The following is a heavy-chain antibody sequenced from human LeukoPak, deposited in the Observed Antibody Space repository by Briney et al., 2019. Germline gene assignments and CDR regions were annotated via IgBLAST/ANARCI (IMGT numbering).Heavy chain of an antibody. CDR1: GGSISSYY. Sequence: SETLSLTCTVSGGSISSYYWSWIRQPPGKGLEWIGYIYYSGGTNYNPSLKSRVTISVDTSKNQFSLKLSSVTAADTAVYYCARSPGGIGDYWGQGTLVTVSS. CDR3: ARSPGGIGDY. V-gene: IGHV4-59*08. J-gene: IGHJ4*02. D-gene: IGHD6-13*01. CDR2: IYYSGGT.